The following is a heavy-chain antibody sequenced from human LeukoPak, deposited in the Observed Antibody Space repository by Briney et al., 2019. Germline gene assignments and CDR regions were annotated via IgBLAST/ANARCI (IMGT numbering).Heavy chain of an antibody. CDR1: GFTISSKH. CDR3: VRGSNDASAGEY. D-gene: IGHD3-10*01. CDR2: FYSGGTS. V-gene: IGHV3-66*01. Sequence: PGGSLRLSCAASGFTISSKHMSWVRQAPGKGLEWVSVFYSGGTSSYADSVKGRFTISRDNSKNTLYLQMNSLRAEDMAVYFCVRGSNDASAGEYWGQGTLVTVSS. J-gene: IGHJ4*02.